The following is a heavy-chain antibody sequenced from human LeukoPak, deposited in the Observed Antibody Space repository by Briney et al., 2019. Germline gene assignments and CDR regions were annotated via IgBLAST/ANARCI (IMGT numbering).Heavy chain of an antibody. D-gene: IGHD1-7*01. V-gene: IGHV3-11*01. CDR1: GFTFTDYY. Sequence: GGSLRLSWAASGFTFTDYYMGWVRQAPGKGLEWLSYISGSGTTMFYADSVKGRFTISRDNAKNSVDLQMNSLRAEDTAVYYCGRDFGLVGTKRSFDLWGQGTMVTVST. CDR2: ISGSGTTM. CDR3: GRDFGLVGTKRSFDL. J-gene: IGHJ3*01.